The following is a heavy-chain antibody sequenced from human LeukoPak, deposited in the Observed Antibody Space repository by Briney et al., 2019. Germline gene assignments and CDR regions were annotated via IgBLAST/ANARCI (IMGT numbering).Heavy chain of an antibody. J-gene: IGHJ4*02. V-gene: IGHV3-48*01. Sequence: PGGSLRLSCAASGFTFSSYSMNWVRQAPGKGLEWVSYISSSSGTIYYADSVKGRFTISRDNAKNSLYLQMNSLRAEDTAVYYCARDRGSSGWYRGFDYWGQGTLVTVSS. CDR1: GFTFSSYS. CDR3: ARDRGSSGWYRGFDY. CDR2: ISSSSGTI. D-gene: IGHD6-19*01.